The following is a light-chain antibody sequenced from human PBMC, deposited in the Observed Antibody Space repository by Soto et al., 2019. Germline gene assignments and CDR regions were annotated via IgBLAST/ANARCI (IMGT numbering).Light chain of an antibody. CDR1: SSDVGSYHL. CDR3: CSYAGSSTYVV. V-gene: IGLV2-23*02. J-gene: IGLJ2*01. CDR2: EVS. Sequence: QSARTQPASVSGSPGQSITISCTGTSSDVGSYHLVSWYQQHPGKAPKLMIYEVSKRPSGVSNRFSGSKSGNTASLTISGLQAEDEADYYCCSYAGSSTYVVFGGGTKLTVL.